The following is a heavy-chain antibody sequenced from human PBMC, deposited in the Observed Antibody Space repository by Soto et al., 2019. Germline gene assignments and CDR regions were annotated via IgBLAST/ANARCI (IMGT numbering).Heavy chain of an antibody. D-gene: IGHD3-3*01. V-gene: IGHV3-23*01. Sequence: GGSLRLSCAASGFTFSSYATSWVRQAPGKGLEWVSAISGSGGSTYYADSVKGRFTISRDNSKKTLNLQMNSLRAEDTAVYYCAKQFLTIPVNWFDPWGQGTLVTVSS. CDR3: AKQFLTIPVNWFDP. CDR2: ISGSGGST. J-gene: IGHJ5*02. CDR1: GFTFSSYA.